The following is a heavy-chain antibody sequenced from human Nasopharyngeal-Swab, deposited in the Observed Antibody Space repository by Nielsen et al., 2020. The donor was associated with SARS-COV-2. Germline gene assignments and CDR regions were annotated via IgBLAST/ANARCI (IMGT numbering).Heavy chain of an antibody. CDR2: ISGSGGST. D-gene: IGHD2-2*02. CDR3: AKDLTAIRYYFDY. J-gene: IGHJ4*02. Sequence: GGSLRLSCAASGFTFRSYAMSWVRQAPGKGLEWVSAISGSGGSTYYADSVKGRFTISRDNSKNTLYLQMNSLRAEDTAVYYCAKDLTAIRYYFDYWGQGTLVTVSS. V-gene: IGHV3-23*01. CDR1: GFTFRSYA.